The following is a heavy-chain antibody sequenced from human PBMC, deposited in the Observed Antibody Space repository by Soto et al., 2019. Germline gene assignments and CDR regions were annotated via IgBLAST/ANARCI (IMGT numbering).Heavy chain of an antibody. D-gene: IGHD3-3*01. V-gene: IGHV1-3*01. CDR3: ARDGGAHTIYYGMDV. CDR1: GYTFTSYA. J-gene: IGHJ6*02. Sequence: APVKVSCKASGYTFTSYAMHWVRQAPGQRLEWMGWINAGNGNTKYSQKFQGRVTITRDTSASTAYMELSSLRSEDTAVYYCARDGGAHTIYYGMDVWGQGSTVTVSS. CDR2: INAGNGNT.